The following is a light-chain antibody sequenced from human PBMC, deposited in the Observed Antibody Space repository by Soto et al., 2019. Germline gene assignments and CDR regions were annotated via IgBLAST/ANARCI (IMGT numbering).Light chain of an antibody. CDR1: QSISTW. CDR2: DAS. V-gene: IGKV1-5*01. CDR3: QQYDSYSWT. J-gene: IGKJ1*01. Sequence: DIQMTQSPSTLSASVGDTVTITCRASQSISTWLAWYQQKPGKAPKVLIYDASRLESGVPSRFSGSGSGTEFTLTISSLQPDDFATYYCQQYDSYSWTVGQGTKVDSK.